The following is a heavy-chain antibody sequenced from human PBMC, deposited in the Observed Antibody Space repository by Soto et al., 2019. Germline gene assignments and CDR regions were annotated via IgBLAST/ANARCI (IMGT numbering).Heavy chain of an antibody. CDR2: IYYSGST. CDR1: GGSISSYY. J-gene: IGHJ4*02. V-gene: IGHV4-59*01. D-gene: IGHD6-19*01. Sequence: QVQLQESGPGLVKPSETLSLTCTVSGGSISSYYWRWIRQPPGKGLEWIGYIYYSGSTNYNPSLKIRVTISVDTSKNQFSLKLSSVTAADTAVYYCARGGWKLFDYWGQGTLVTVSS. CDR3: ARGGWKLFDY.